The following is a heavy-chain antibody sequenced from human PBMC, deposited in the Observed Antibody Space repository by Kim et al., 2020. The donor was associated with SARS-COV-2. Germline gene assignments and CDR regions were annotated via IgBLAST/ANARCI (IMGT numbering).Heavy chain of an antibody. D-gene: IGHD2-21*02. CDR3: ARHDSLAYCGGDCYS. Sequence: GESLKISCKGSGYSFTSYWISWVRQMPGKGLEWMGTIDPSDSYTNYSPSFQGHVTISADKSISSAYLQWSSLKASDTAMYYCARHDSLAYCGGDCYSWGQGTLVTVSS. CDR2: IDPSDSYT. V-gene: IGHV5-10-1*01. J-gene: IGHJ4*02. CDR1: GYSFTSYW.